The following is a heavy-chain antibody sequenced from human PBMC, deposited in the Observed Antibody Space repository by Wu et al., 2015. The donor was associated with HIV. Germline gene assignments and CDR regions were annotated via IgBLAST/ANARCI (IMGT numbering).Heavy chain of an antibody. CDR1: GYTFTNYD. CDR2: IIPISGRS. CDR3: ASGAHCGGDCYSVRH. J-gene: IGHJ4*02. D-gene: IGHD2-21*02. Sequence: QVQLVQSGAEVKKPGASVKVSCKASGYTFTNYDISWVRQAPGQGLEWMGGIIPISGRSQYAQKFQDRVIIISDESTSTVDMEVSSLTSDDTAVYYCASGAHCGGDCYSVRHWGQGTLVIVSS. V-gene: IGHV1-69*13.